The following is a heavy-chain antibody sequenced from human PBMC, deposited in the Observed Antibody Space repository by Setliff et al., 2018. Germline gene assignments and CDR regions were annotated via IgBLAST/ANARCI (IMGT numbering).Heavy chain of an antibody. V-gene: IGHV4-59*01. CDR1: GGSISSYY. Sequence: SETLSLTCTVSGGSISSYYWSWIRQPPGKGLEWIGYIYYSGSTNYNPSLESRVTISVDTSKNQFSLKLSSVTAADTAVYYCARDEGSSYFYGMDVWGQGTTVTVSS. J-gene: IGHJ6*02. D-gene: IGHD6-13*01. CDR2: IYYSGST. CDR3: ARDEGSSYFYGMDV.